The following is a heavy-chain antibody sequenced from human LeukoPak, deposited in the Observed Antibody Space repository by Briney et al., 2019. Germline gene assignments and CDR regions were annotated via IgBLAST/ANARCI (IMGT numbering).Heavy chain of an antibody. CDR2: IFQRGYS. D-gene: IGHD4-23*01. CDR1: GYSISSGYY. V-gene: IGHV4-38-2*01. CDR3: AGDKEANGNGRPNLFGP. J-gene: IGHJ5*02. Sequence: SETLSLTCAVSGYSISSGYYWGWIRPPPGKGLQWIGSIFQRGYSYYNPSLKSRVTISVDTSKDHFSLKLSSVTAADTAVYYCAGDKEANGNGRPNLFGPWGQGTPVT.